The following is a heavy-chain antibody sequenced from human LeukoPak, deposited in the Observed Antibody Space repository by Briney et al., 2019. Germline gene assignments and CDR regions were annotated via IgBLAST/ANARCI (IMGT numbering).Heavy chain of an antibody. D-gene: IGHD6-19*01. Sequence: ASVKVSCKASGYTFTDYNLHWVRQAPGEGVEWMGWINPKSGGTKFAQKHQGGVTMTADTSIDTAYLELSNLKSDDTAIYYCARSSSGWPLYFDCWGQGTLVAVSS. V-gene: IGHV1-2*02. CDR3: ARSSSGWPLYFDC. J-gene: IGHJ4*02. CDR1: GYTFTDYN. CDR2: INPKSGGT.